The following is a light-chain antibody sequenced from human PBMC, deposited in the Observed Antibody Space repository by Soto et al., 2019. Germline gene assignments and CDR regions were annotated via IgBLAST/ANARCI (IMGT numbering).Light chain of an antibody. V-gene: IGKV2-28*01. CDR1: QSLLHSNGYNY. Sequence: VMTQSPLSLSVTPGEPASISCRASQSLLHSNGYNYLDWYVQKPGQSPQLLINLASNRASGVPDNFSGSETGTDFTLNIRSVEAEDVGIYYCMQALQTPWTCGQRPKVEVK. CDR3: MQALQTPWT. CDR2: LAS. J-gene: IGKJ1*01.